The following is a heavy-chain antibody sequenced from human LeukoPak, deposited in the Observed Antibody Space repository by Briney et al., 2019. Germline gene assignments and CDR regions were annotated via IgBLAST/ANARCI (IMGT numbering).Heavy chain of an antibody. D-gene: IGHD3-10*01. CDR1: GFTFNNHG. J-gene: IGHJ3*02. V-gene: IGHV3-30*18. CDR2: ISYDGSKK. Sequence: GGSLRLSCAASGFTFNNHGMNWVRQAPGEGLEWVAIISYDGSKKYYADSVKGRFTISRDNSKNTLYLQMNSLRAEDTAVYYCAKDLRRRYYFGSGSRGGTFDIWGQGTMVTVSS. CDR3: AKDLRRRYYFGSGSRGGTFDI.